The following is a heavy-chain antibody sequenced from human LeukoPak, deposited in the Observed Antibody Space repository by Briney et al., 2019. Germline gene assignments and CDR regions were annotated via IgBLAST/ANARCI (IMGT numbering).Heavy chain of an antibody. D-gene: IGHD1-26*01. CDR1: GFTFSSYA. CDR3: AKVGSGTYLSLWYFDY. J-gene: IGHJ4*02. CDR2: ISGRGGSA. V-gene: IGHV3-23*01. Sequence: GGSLRLSCTASGFTFSSYAMSWVRQAPGKGLEWVSAISGRGGSAYYADSVKGRFTISRDNSKNTLYLQMNSLRAEDTAAYSCAKVGSGTYLSLWYFDYWGQGTLVTVSS.